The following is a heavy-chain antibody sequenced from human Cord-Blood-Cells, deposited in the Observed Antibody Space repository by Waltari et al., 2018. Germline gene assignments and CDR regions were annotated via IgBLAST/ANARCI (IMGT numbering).Heavy chain of an antibody. J-gene: IGHJ4*02. CDR2: IRSKAYGGTT. Sequence: EVQLVESGGGLVQPGRSLRLSCTASGFTFGDYAMSWFRQAPGKGLEWVGFIRSKAYGGTTEYAASVKGRFTISRDDSKSIAYLQMNSLKTEDTAVYYCTRVKIGIVTLFDYWGQGTLVTVSS. CDR1: GFTFGDYA. V-gene: IGHV3-49*03. D-gene: IGHD1-26*01. CDR3: TRVKIGIVTLFDY.